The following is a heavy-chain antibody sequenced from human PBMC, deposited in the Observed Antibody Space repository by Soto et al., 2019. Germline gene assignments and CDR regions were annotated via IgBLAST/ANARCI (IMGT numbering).Heavy chain of an antibody. CDR2: IYHSGST. CDR3: AGGNCSSTSCYSYFYYGMDV. CDR1: GGSISSSNW. D-gene: IGHD2-2*01. V-gene: IGHV4-4*02. J-gene: IGHJ6*02. Sequence: SETLSLTCAVSGGSISSSNWWSWVRQPPGKGLEWIGEIYHSGSTNYNPSLKSRVTISVDKSKNQFSLKLSSVTAADTAVYYCAGGNCSSTSCYSYFYYGMDVWGQGATVTVSS.